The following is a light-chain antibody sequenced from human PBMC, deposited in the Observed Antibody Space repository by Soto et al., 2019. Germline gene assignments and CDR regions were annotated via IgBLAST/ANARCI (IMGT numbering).Light chain of an antibody. V-gene: IGKV3-15*01. Sequence: EIVMTQAPATLSWXXGERATLSCRASQSVSSNLAWYQQKPGQAPRLLIYGASTRATGIPARFSGSGSGTEFTLTISSLQSEDFAVYYCQQYNNWPPLTFGGGTKVDIK. J-gene: IGKJ4*01. CDR3: QQYNNWPPLT. CDR1: QSVSSN. CDR2: GAS.